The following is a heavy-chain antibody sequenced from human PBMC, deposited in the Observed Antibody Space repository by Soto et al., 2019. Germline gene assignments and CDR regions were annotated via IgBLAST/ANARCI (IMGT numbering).Heavy chain of an antibody. CDR1: GGSISSGDYY. D-gene: IGHD6-13*01. Sequence: QVQLQESGPGLVKPSQTLSLTCTVSGGSISSGDYYWSWIRQPPGKGLEWIGYIYYSGSTYYNPSLKSRVTISVDTSKNQFSLKLSSVTAADTAVYYCARARGDSSSWYGPHFDYWGQGTLVTVSS. V-gene: IGHV4-30-4*01. CDR2: IYYSGST. CDR3: ARARGDSSSWYGPHFDY. J-gene: IGHJ4*02.